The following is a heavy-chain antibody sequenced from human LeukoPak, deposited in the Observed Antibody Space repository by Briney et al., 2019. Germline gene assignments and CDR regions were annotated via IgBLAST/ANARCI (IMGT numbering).Heavy chain of an antibody. CDR2: IQHRDNYR. J-gene: IGHJ4*02. D-gene: IGHD1-26*01. CDR1: GFTFSDYT. CDR3: ARSRSRSMNDKNFLY. V-gene: IGHV3-21*04. Sequence: GGSLRLSCVASGFTFSDYTMTWVHQAPGKGLEWVSSIQHRDNYRTYADSVAGRFTLSPNDAQHSPYLQMNSLRAEETAIYYCARSRSRSMNDKNFLYWGQGSLVTVSS.